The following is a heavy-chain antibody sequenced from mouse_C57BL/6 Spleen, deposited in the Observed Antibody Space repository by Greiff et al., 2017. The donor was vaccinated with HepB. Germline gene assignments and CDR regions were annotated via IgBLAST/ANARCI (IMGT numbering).Heavy chain of an antibody. V-gene: IGHV5-9-1*02. CDR3: TRGPPLGDYYAMDY. CDR2: ISSGGDYI. J-gene: IGHJ4*01. CDR1: GFTFSSYA. Sequence: EVQLVESGEGLVKPGGSLKLSCAASGFTFSSYAMSWVRQTPEKRLEWVAYISSGGDYIYYADTVKGRFTISRDNARNTLYLQMSSLKSEDTAMYYCTRGPPLGDYYAMDYWGQGTSVTVSS.